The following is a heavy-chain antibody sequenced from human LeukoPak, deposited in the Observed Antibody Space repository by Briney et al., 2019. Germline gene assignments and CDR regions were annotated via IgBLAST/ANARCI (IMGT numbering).Heavy chain of an antibody. Sequence: SETLSLTCTVSGGSVSSGGFYWNWIRQPPGKGLEWIWYINYGGSTYYTPCRKSRVTISLDTSKNQFSLKLISVTAADTAVYFCARDRHTAFVPRWFYSGGQGTLVTVSS. CDR3: ARDRHTAFVPRWFYS. V-gene: IGHV4-31*03. J-gene: IGHJ5*01. CDR2: INYGGST. CDR1: GGSVSSGGFY. D-gene: IGHD2-21*02.